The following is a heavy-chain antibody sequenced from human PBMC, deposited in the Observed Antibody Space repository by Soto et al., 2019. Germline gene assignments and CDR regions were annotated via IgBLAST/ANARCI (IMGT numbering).Heavy chain of an antibody. Sequence: GGSLRLSCAASGFTFSSYAMSWVRQAPGKGLEWVSAISGSGGSTYYADSVKGRFTISRDNSKNTLYLQMDSLRAEDTAVYYCAKRDYGSGRFDYWGQGTLVTVSS. CDR2: ISGSGGST. V-gene: IGHV3-23*01. CDR3: AKRDYGSGRFDY. D-gene: IGHD3-10*01. CDR1: GFTFSSYA. J-gene: IGHJ4*02.